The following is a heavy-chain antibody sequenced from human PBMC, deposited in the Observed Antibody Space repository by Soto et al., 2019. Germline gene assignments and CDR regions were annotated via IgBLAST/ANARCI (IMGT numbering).Heavy chain of an antibody. CDR3: AGGQYYFDY. V-gene: IGHV3-30*03. CDR1: GFPFSSYG. CDR2: ISYDGSNK. Sequence: QVQLVESGGGVVQPGRSLRLSCAASGFPFSSYGMHWVRQAPGKGLEWVAHISYDGSNKHYTDSVKGRFTSSRDNSKSTLYLQMSSLRAEDTAVYYCAGGQYYFDYWGQGTRVSVSS. D-gene: IGHD2-15*01. J-gene: IGHJ4*02.